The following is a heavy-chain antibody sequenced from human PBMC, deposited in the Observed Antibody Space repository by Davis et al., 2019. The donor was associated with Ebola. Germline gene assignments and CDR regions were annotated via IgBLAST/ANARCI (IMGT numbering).Heavy chain of an antibody. V-gene: IGHV1-18*04. CDR2: VVPYNGKA. Sequence: ASVKVSCKASGYTFTNYYMHWVRQAPGQGLEWMGWVVPYNGKAQYAQNFQGRVTMTTDTSTTTAYMELRSLRSDDTAVYYCAKTYYDFSLDYWGQGTLVTVSS. J-gene: IGHJ4*02. CDR3: AKTYYDFSLDY. CDR1: GYTFTNYY. D-gene: IGHD3-3*01.